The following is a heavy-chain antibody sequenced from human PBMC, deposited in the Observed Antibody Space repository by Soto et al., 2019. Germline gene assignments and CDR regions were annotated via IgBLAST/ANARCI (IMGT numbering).Heavy chain of an antibody. V-gene: IGHV5-51*01. CDR2: IYPRDSDT. CDR1: GYSFTSYW. D-gene: IGHD3-10*01. J-gene: IGHJ6*02. CDR3: ARHSLWFGESSFYGMDV. Sequence: PGESLKISCQGSGYSFTSYWIGWVRQMPGKGLEWMGIIYPRDSDTRNSPSFQGQDTLAADKAISTAYLQWSSLKASDAAMYYWARHSLWFGESSFYGMDVWGQGTTVTVSS.